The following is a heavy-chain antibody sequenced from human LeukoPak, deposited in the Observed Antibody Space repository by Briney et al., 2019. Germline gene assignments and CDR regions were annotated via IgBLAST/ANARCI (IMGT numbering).Heavy chain of an antibody. CDR1: GYTFTSYG. D-gene: IGHD2-2*02. J-gene: IGHJ5*02. CDR2: ISAYNGNT. V-gene: IGHV1-18*01. CDR3: ARAYCSSTSCYRYRWFYWFDP. Sequence: ASVKVSCKASGYTFTSYGISWVRQAPGQGLEWMGWISAYNGNTNYAQKLQGRVTMTTDTSTSTAYMELRSLRSGDTAVYYCARAYCSSTSCYRYRWFYWFDPWGQGTLVTVSS.